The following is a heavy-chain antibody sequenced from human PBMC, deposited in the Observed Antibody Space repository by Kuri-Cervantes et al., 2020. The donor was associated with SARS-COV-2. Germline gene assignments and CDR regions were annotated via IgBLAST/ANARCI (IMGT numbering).Heavy chain of an antibody. CDR1: GYTFTGYY. CDR2: INPNSGGT. V-gene: IGHV1-2*02. Sequence: ASVKVSCKASGYTFTGYYMHWVRQAPGQGLEWMGWINPNSGGTNYAQKFQGRVTMTRDTSISTAYMELSRLRSDDTAVYYCARDLGGNNYGGGDYWGQGTLVTVSS. J-gene: IGHJ4*02. D-gene: IGHD4-23*01. CDR3: ARDLGGNNYGGGDY.